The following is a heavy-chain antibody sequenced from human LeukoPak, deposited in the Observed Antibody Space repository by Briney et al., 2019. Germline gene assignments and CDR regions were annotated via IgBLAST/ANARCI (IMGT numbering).Heavy chain of an antibody. Sequence: SETLSLTCTVSGGPISSSSYYWGWIRQPPGKGLEWIGSIYYSGSTYYNPSLKSRVTISVDTSKNQFSLKLSSVTAADTAVYYCARRVEMATTGFDYWGQGTLVTVSS. CDR1: GGPISSSSYY. CDR2: IYYSGST. D-gene: IGHD5-24*01. CDR3: ARRVEMATTGFDY. V-gene: IGHV4-39*01. J-gene: IGHJ4*02.